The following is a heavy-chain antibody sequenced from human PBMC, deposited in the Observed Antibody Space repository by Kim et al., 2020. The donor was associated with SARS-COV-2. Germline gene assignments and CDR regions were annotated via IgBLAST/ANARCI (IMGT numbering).Heavy chain of an antibody. V-gene: IGHV3-64D*09. J-gene: IGHJ4*02. CDR3: VHRIAVAGLFDY. Sequence: YDADSVKGRFSISRDNSKNTLYLQMSRLRAEDRAVYYCVHRIAVAGLFDYWGQGALLTVS. D-gene: IGHD6-19*01.